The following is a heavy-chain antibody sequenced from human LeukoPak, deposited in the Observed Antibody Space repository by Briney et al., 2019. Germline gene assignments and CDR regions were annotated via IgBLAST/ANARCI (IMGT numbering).Heavy chain of an antibody. CDR1: GFTFSRYW. J-gene: IGHJ5*02. CDR2: ISGSGGST. Sequence: GGSLRLSCAASGFTFSRYWMHWVRQAPGKGLVWVSAISGSGGSTYYADSVKGRFTISRDNSKNTLYLQMNSLRAEDTAVYYCAKDSTTVVKFLFDPWGRGTLVTVSS. D-gene: IGHD4-23*01. V-gene: IGHV3-23*01. CDR3: AKDSTTVVKFLFDP.